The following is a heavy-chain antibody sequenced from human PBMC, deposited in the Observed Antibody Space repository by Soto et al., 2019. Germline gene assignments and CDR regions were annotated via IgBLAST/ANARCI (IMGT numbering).Heavy chain of an antibody. CDR1: GFTFSSYG. CDR3: ARESCSGGSCPRKYFDY. V-gene: IGHV3-33*01. J-gene: IGHJ4*02. CDR2: IWYDGSNK. Sequence: SLRLSCAASGFTFSSYGMHWVRQAPGKGLEWVAVIWYDGSNKYYADSVKGRFTISRDNSKNTLYLQMNSLRAEDTAVYYCARESCSGGSCPRKYFDYWRQGTLVTVSS. D-gene: IGHD2-15*01.